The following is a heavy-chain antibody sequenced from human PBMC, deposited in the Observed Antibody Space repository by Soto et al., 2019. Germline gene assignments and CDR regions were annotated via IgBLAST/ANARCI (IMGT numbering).Heavy chain of an antibody. CDR1: GFTFRNSG. V-gene: IGHV3-30*02. J-gene: IGHJ6*02. CDR3: ARDMDSNYDGMDV. D-gene: IGHD4-4*01. CDR2: IWYDGSSQ. Sequence: PGGSLRLSCEASGFTFRNSGMEWIRQAPGKGPEWVARIWYDGSSQYYADSVKGRFTISRDNSKNTLYMEMNSVRVEDTAVYYCARDMDSNYDGMDVWGQGTTVTVSS.